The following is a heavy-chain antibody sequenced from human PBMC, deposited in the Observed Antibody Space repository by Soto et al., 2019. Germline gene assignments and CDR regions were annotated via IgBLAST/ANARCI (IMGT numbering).Heavy chain of an antibody. D-gene: IGHD6-13*01. J-gene: IGHJ4*02. CDR3: ANRIAAAGGYYFDY. CDR2: ISGSGGST. CDR1: GFTFSSYA. V-gene: IGHV3-23*01. Sequence: GGSLRLSCAASGFTFSSYAMSWVRQAPGKGLEWVSAISGSGGSTYYADSVKGRFTISRDNSKNTLYLQMNSLRAEDTAVYYCANRIAAAGGYYFDYWGQGTLVTVSS.